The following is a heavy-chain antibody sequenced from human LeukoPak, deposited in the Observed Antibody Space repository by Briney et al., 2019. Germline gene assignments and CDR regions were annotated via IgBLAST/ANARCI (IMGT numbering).Heavy chain of an antibody. CDR2: MTGISATT. V-gene: IGHV3-23*01. CDR1: GFTSSSYA. CDR3: ARRAALSRNFDS. J-gene: IGHJ4*02. Sequence: GGSLRLSCAASGFTSSSYAMSWVRQAPGKGLEWVSHMTGISATTLYADSVKGRFTISRDDSKNTLYLQMNSLRAEDTAVYYCARRAALSRNFDSWGQGTLVTVSS. D-gene: IGHD5/OR15-5a*01.